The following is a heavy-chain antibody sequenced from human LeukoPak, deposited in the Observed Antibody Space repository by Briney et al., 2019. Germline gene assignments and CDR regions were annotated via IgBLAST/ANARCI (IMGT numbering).Heavy chain of an antibody. D-gene: IGHD3-10*01. CDR3: TTTVYGSGYYFDY. CDR2: IKSKIDGGTT. J-gene: IGHJ4*02. Sequence: PRGSPRLSCAASGFTFRSLAMNWVRQAPGKGLEWVGLIKSKIDGGTTDYAAPVKGRFTISRDDSKNTLSLQMNSLKIEDTAVYYCTTTVYGSGYYFDYWGQGTLVAVSS. V-gene: IGHV3-15*01. CDR1: GFTFRSLA.